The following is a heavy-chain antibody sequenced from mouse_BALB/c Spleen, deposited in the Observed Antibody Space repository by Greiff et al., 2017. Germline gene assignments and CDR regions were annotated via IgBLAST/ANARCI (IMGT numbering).Heavy chain of an antibody. D-gene: IGHD4-1*01. CDR3: NAQTGTNFDY. V-gene: IGHV14-4*02. Sequence: EVPLKQSGAELVRSGASVKLSCTASGFNIKAYYMHWVKQRPQQDLEWIGLIDPENGDTEYAPKFQGKATMTADTSSNTDYLQLSSLTSEATAVYCYNAQTGTNFDYWGQGTTLTVSA. J-gene: IGHJ2*01. CDR2: IDPENGDT. CDR1: GFNIKAYY.